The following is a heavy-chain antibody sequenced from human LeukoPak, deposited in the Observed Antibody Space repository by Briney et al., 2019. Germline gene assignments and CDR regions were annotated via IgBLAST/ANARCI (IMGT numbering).Heavy chain of an antibody. CDR2: IYYSGST. Sequence: NPSETLSLTCTVSGGSISSYYWSWIRQPPGKGLEWIGYIYYSGSTSYNPSLKSRVTISVDTSKNQFSLKLSSVTAADTAVYYCARDSRKYYYDSSGLDDAFDIWGQGTMVTVSS. D-gene: IGHD3-22*01. CDR1: GGSISSYY. V-gene: IGHV4-59*12. CDR3: ARDSRKYYYDSSGLDDAFDI. J-gene: IGHJ3*02.